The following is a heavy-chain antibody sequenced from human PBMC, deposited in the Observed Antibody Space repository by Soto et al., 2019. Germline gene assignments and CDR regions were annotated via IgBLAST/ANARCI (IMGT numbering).Heavy chain of an antibody. CDR1: GYTFTGFY. CDR2: INPISGAT. D-gene: IGHD2-21*02. V-gene: IGHV1-2*02. J-gene: IGHJ4*01. Sequence: ASVKVSCKASGYTFTGFYIHWVRQAPGQGLEGMGWINPISGATNYAQKFQGRVTMTRVTSIRTAYMELSRLRTEDTAVYYCANYCYYAFDNWGQGSQVTVSS. CDR3: ANYCYYAFDN.